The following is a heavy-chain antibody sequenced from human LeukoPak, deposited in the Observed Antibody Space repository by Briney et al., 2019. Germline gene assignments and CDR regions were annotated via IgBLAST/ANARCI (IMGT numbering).Heavy chain of an antibody. CDR3: AKDLAGYSVSGLDC. CDR2: ISGSGGST. J-gene: IGHJ4*02. Sequence: GGSLILSCAASGFTFSSYAMSWVRQAPGRGLEWVSTISGSGGSTYYADSVKGRFTISRDNSKNTLYLQMNSLRAEDTALYYCAKDLAGYSVSGLDCWGQGTLVTVSS. V-gene: IGHV3-23*01. D-gene: IGHD5/OR15-5a*01. CDR1: GFTFSSYA.